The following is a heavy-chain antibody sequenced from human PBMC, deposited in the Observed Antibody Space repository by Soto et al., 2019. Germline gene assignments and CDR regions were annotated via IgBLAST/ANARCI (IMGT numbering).Heavy chain of an antibody. J-gene: IGHJ4*02. D-gene: IGHD5-12*01. CDR3: ARYFHTYSGPPI. Sequence: ETLALNCVVSGYVITSGYYRGWIRQPPGKGLEWIGTVDHSGSTYYDPSLQGRVTISIDTYKNQFYLKLTSVNAADTDLYYCARYFHTYSGPPIWGQGTLVTVSS. V-gene: IGHV4-38-2*01. CDR2: VDHSGST. CDR1: GYVITSGYY.